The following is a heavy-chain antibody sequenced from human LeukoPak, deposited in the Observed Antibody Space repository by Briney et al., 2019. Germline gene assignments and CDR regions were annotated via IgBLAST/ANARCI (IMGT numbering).Heavy chain of an antibody. D-gene: IGHD3-10*01. V-gene: IGHV4-34*01. J-gene: IGHJ6*02. CDR2: INHSGST. CDR1: GGSFSGYY. Sequence: KPSETLSLTCAVYGGSFSGYYWSWIRQPPGKGLEWIGEINHSGSTNYNPSLKSRVTISVDTSKNQFSLKLSSVTAADTAVYYCARGWSSQRITMVRGATYYYYYGMDVWGQGTTVTVSS. CDR3: ARGWSSQRITMVRGATYYYYYGMDV.